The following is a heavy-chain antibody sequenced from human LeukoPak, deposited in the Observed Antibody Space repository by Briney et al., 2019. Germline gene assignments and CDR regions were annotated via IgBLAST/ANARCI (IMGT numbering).Heavy chain of an antibody. J-gene: IGHJ3*02. Sequence: SETLSLTCAVYGGSFSGYYWSWIRQPPGKGLEWIGEINHSGSTNYNPSLKSRVTISVDASKNQFFLKLSSVTAADTAVYYCATRRIPARGAFDIWGQGTMVTVSS. CDR3: ATRRIPARGAFDI. CDR1: GGSFSGYY. D-gene: IGHD6-6*01. CDR2: INHSGST. V-gene: IGHV4-34*01.